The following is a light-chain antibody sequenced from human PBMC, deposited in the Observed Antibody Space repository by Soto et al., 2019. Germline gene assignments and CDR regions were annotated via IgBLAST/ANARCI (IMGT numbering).Light chain of an antibody. CDR2: DVT. CDR1: SSDVGGYNY. J-gene: IGLJ1*01. V-gene: IGLV2-14*03. CDR3: SSYTTSNTRQIV. Sequence: QSVLTQPASVSGSPGQSITISCTGTSSDVGGYNYVYWYQHHPGKAPKLIIYDVTNRPSGVSNPFSGSKSGNTASLTIYGLQPEDDADYYCSSYTTSNTRQIVFGTGTKLAVL.